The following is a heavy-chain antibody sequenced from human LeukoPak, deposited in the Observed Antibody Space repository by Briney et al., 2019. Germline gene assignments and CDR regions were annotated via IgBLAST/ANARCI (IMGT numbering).Heavy chain of an antibody. D-gene: IGHD3-10*01. CDR3: ARDGNYYGSGSPFAY. J-gene: IGHJ4*02. CDR1: GFTFSSFS. V-gene: IGHV3-30*14. CDR2: ISHDGTDE. Sequence: PGRSLRLSCAASGFTFSSFSIHWVRQAPGKGLGWVAVISHDGTDEYYADSVKGRFTISRDNSKNTVFLQMNSLRAEDTAVYHCARDGNYYGSGSPFAYWGQGTLVTVSS.